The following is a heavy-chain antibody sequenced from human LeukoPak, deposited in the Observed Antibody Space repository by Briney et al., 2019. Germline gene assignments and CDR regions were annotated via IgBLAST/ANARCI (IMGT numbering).Heavy chain of an antibody. J-gene: IGHJ3*02. CDR1: GFPVSSNY. CDR3: AREFQEGAFDI. CDR2: IYSGGST. Sequence: GSLRLSCAASGFPVSSNYMSWVRQAPGKGLEWVSVIYSGGSTYYADSVKGRFTISRDNSKNTLYLQMNSLRAEDTAVYYCAREFQEGAFDIWGQGTMVTVSS. V-gene: IGHV3-53*01.